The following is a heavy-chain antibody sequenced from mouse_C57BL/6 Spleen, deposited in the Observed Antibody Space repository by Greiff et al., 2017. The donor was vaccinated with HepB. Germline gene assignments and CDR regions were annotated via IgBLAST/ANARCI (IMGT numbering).Heavy chain of an antibody. CDR2: IWGDGST. J-gene: IGHJ4*01. D-gene: IGHD2-1*01. V-gene: IGHV2-3*01. CDR1: GFSLTSYG. Sequence: VQRVESGPGLVAPSQSLSITCTVSGFSLTSYGVSWVRQPPGKGLEWLGVIWGDGSTNYHSALISRLSISKDNSKSQVFLKLNSLQTDDTATYYCAKQQGKDGNYEGDYYAMDYWGQGTSVTVSS. CDR3: AKQQGKDGNYEGDYYAMDY.